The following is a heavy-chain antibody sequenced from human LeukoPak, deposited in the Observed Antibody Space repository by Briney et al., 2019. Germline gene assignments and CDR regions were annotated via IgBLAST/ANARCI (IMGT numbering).Heavy chain of an antibody. CDR2: ISSNGGST. CDR1: GFTFSDYA. J-gene: IGHJ4*02. D-gene: IGHD4-23*01. Sequence: PGGSLRLSCAASGFTFSDYAMHWVRQPPGKGLEYVSAISSNGGSTYYANSVKGRFTISRDNSKNTLYLQMGSLRAEDMAVYYCARDSGTTVGYFDYWGQGTLVTVSS. V-gene: IGHV3-64*01. CDR3: ARDSGTTVGYFDY.